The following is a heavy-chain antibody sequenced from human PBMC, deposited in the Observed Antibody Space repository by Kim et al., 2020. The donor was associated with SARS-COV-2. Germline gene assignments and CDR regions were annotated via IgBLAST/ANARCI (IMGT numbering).Heavy chain of an antibody. J-gene: IGHJ3*02. Sequence: GNTNYAQKLQGRVTMTTDTYPSTAYMELRSLRCDDTAVYYCARDGSGHFIWGQGTMVTVSS. CDR3: ARDGSGHFI. CDR2: GNT. V-gene: IGHV1-18*01. D-gene: IGHD3-10*01.